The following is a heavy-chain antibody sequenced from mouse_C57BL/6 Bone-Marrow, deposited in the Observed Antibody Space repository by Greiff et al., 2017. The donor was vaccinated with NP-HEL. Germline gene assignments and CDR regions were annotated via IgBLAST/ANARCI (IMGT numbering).Heavy chain of an antibody. CDR3: TRLRGRDYFDY. J-gene: IGHJ2*01. V-gene: IGHV6-6*01. CDR2: IRNKANNHET. CDR1: GFTFSDAW. Sequence: EVKVEESGGGLVQPGGSMKLSCAASGFTFSDAWMDWVRQSPEKGLEWVAEIRNKANNHETYYAESVKGRFTIARDDSKSSVYLQMNSLRAEDTGIYYCTRLRGRDYFDYWGQGTTLTVSS. D-gene: IGHD3-3*01.